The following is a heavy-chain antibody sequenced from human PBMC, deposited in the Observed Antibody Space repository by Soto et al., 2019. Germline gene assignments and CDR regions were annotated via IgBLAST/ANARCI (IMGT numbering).Heavy chain of an antibody. CDR1: GFTFSSYG. CDR3: AREEITMVRGPDYGMDV. V-gene: IGHV3-33*01. Sequence: VGSLRLSCAASGFTFSSYGMHWVRRAPGKGLEWVAVIWYDGSNKYYADSVKGRFTISRDNSKNTLYLQMNSLRAEDTAVYYCAREEITMVRGPDYGMDVWGQGTTVTVSS. D-gene: IGHD3-10*01. J-gene: IGHJ6*02. CDR2: IWYDGSNK.